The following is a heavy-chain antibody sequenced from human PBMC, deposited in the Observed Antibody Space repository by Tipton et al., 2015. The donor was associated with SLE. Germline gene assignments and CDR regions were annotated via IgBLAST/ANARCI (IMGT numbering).Heavy chain of an antibody. CDR1: GGSFSGYY. Sequence: TLSLTCAVYGGSFSGYYWSWIRQPPGKGLEWIGEINQSGSTNYNPSLKSRVTITVDTSKKQFSLKLNSVTAADTAVYCCATLAVTSAPYFDYWGQGSLVTVSS. CDR3: ATLAVTSAPYFDY. CDR2: INQSGST. V-gene: IGHV4-34*01. J-gene: IGHJ4*02. D-gene: IGHD4-17*01.